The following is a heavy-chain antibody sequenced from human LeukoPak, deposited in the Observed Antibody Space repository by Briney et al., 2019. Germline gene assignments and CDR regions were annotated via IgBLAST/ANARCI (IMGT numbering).Heavy chain of an antibody. D-gene: IGHD3-16*01. CDR2: ISGRGDGS. J-gene: IGHJ4*02. Sequence: PGGSLRLPCAASGFTFSSYAMTWVRQAPGKGLECVSAISGRGDGSYYADSVKGRFTISRDNSMHTLFLQMNSLRAEDTALYYCAKIKTPYTDSVRFPSDYWGQGTLVTVSS. CDR3: AKIKTPYTDSVRFPSDY. CDR1: GFTFSSYA. V-gene: IGHV3-23*01.